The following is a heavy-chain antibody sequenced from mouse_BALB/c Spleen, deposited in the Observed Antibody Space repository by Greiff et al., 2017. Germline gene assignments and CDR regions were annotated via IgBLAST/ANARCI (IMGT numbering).Heavy chain of an antibody. CDR1: GYSITSDYA. Sequence: EVMLVESGPGLVKPSQSLSLTCTVTGYSITSDYAWNWIRQFPGNKLEWMGYISYSGSTSYNPSLKSRISITRDTSKNQFFLQLNSVTTEDTATYYCARGDYAMDYWGQGTSVTVSS. V-gene: IGHV3-2*02. CDR3: ARGDYAMDY. J-gene: IGHJ4*01. CDR2: ISYSGST.